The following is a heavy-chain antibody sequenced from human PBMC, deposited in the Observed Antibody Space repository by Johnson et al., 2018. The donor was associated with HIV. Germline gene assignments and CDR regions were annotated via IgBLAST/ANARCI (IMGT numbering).Heavy chain of an antibody. CDR3: ARDETITGDGAFDI. CDR2: IRYDGSNK. Sequence: QVQLVESGGGVVQPGGSLRLSCAASGFTFSSYGMHWVRQAPGKGLEWVAFIRYDGSNKYYADSVKGRFTISRDNSKNTLYLQMNSLRAEDTAVDYCARDETITGDGAFDIWGQGTMVTVSS. D-gene: IGHD7-27*01. V-gene: IGHV3-30*02. CDR1: GFTFSSYG. J-gene: IGHJ3*02.